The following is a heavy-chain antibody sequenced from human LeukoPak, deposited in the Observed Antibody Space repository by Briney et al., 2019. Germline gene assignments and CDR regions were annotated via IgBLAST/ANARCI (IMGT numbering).Heavy chain of an antibody. CDR3: AKDLKGYCSSTSCYTGIDH. CDR2: IRYDGSNK. D-gene: IGHD2-2*02. Sequence: PGGSLRLSCAASGFTFSSYGMHWVRQAPGKGLEWVACIRYDGSNKYYADSVKGRFTISRDNSKNTLYLQMNSLRAEDTAVYYCAKDLKGYCSSTSCYTGIDHWGQGTLVTVSS. V-gene: IGHV3-30*02. J-gene: IGHJ4*02. CDR1: GFTFSSYG.